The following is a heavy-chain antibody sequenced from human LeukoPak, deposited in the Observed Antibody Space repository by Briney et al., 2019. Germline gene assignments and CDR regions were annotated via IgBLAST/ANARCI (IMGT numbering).Heavy chain of an antibody. D-gene: IGHD5-12*01. V-gene: IGHV1-18*01. CDR2: ISAYNGNT. CDR3: ARNPLYDGYDSPGYYYYGMDV. Sequence: ASVKVSCKASGYTFTSYGISWARQAPGQGLEWMGWISAYNGNTNYAQKLQGRVTMTTDTSTSTAYMELRSLRSDDTAVYYCARNPLYDGYDSPGYYYYGMDVWGQGTTVTVSS. J-gene: IGHJ6*02. CDR1: GYTFTSYG.